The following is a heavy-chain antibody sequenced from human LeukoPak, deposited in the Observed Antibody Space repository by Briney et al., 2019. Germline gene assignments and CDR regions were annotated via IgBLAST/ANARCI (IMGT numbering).Heavy chain of an antibody. CDR1: GFTFSSYG. CDR2: ISYDGSNK. Sequence: GRSLRLSCAASGFTFSSYGMHWVRQAPGKGLEWVAVISYDGSNKYYADSVKGRFTISRDNSKNTLYLQMNSLRDEDTAVYYGARGAQKILSFGEYPSDAFDIWGQGTMVSVSS. J-gene: IGHJ3*02. V-gene: IGHV3-30*03. D-gene: IGHD3-10*01. CDR3: ARGAQKILSFGEYPSDAFDI.